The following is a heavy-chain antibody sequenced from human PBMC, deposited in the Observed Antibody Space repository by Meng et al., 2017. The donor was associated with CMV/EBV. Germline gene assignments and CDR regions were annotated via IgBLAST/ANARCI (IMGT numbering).Heavy chain of an antibody. CDR2: IDWDDDK. J-gene: IGHJ6*02. Sequence: SGPPLVHPTQTLTLTYPFSGFSLSTSGMCVSWVRQPPGKALEWLALIDWDDDKYYSTSLKTRLTISKDTSKNQVVLTMTNMDPVDTATYYCARTPQRDGYYYDGMDVWGQGTTVTVSS. V-gene: IGHV2-70*20. CDR1: GFSLSTSGMC. D-gene: IGHD6-25*01. CDR3: ARTPQRDGYYYDGMDV.